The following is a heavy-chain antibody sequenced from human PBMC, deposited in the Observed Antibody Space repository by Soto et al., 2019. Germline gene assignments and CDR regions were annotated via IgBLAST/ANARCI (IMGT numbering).Heavy chain of an antibody. V-gene: IGHV4-59*01. CDR1: GGSISSYY. J-gene: IGHJ5*02. Sequence: PAETLSLTCTVSGGSISSYYLSWIRQPPGKGLEWIGYIYTSGSTTYTPSLKTRVPISVDTSKTQFSLKLSSVTAADTAVYYFARSCLAAAGHNWFDPLGQGTLVTVSS. CDR2: IYTSGST. CDR3: ARSCLAAAGHNWFDP. D-gene: IGHD6-13*01.